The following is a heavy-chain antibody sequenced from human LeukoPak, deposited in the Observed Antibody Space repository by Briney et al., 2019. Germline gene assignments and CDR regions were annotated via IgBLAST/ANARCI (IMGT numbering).Heavy chain of an antibody. Sequence: GGSLRLSCTASGFKFADAPMHWVRQPPGKGLEWIALITWGATDSYYADSVKGRFTISRDDSRNTLYLQMNSLRSEDTALYYCAKDVSFRRGNNFDASDLWALGQWSSSLQ. V-gene: IGHV3-43*01. CDR3: AKDVSFRRGNNFDASDL. CDR2: ITWGATDS. CDR1: GFKFADAP. J-gene: IGHJ3*01. D-gene: IGHD5-24*01.